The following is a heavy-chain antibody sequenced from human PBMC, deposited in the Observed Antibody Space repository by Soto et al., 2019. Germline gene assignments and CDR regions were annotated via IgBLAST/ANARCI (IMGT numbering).Heavy chain of an antibody. CDR2: INPNSGGT. CDR1: GYTXTGYY. Sequence: RXSXKVSCRASGYTXTGYYMHLVRQAPGQGLGWMGWINPNSGGTNYAQKFQGRFTMTRDTSISTAYMELSRLRSDDTAVHYCARDLIAVAGNYYYYDGMDVWGQGTTCTVS. D-gene: IGHD6-19*01. CDR3: ARDLIAVAGNYYYYDGMDV. J-gene: IGHJ6*02. V-gene: IGHV1-2*02.